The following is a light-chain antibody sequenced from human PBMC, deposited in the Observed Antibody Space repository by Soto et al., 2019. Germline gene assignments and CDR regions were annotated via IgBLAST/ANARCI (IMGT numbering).Light chain of an antibody. J-gene: IGKJ1*01. CDR1: QSLLHSDGKTD. V-gene: IGKV2D-29*01. CDR3: MHSVEIPQT. Sequence: DIVMTQTPLSLSVTPGQPASISCQSSQSLLHSDGKTDLSWYLQRPGQPLRLLIYEVSNRFSGVPDRLNGSGSGTDFTLKISRVEAEDVGVYYCMHSVEIPQTFGQGTKVDIK. CDR2: EVS.